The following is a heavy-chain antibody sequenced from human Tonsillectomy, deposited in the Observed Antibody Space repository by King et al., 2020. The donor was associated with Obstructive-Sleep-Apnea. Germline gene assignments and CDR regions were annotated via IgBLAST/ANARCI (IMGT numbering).Heavy chain of an antibody. CDR1: GITFSSYG. V-gene: IGHV3-30*18. D-gene: IGHD5-18*01. CDR2: ISYDGRNK. Sequence: VQLVESGGGVVQPGRSLRLSCAASGITFSSYGMHWVRQAPGKGLEWVAVISYDGRNKYYADSVKGRFTISRDNSKNTLYLQMNSLRAEDTAVYYCAKDIGRPRIQVWPPGSRAITDPYYYGMDVWGQGTTVTVSS. J-gene: IGHJ6*02. CDR3: AKDIGRPRIQVWPPGSRAITDPYYYGMDV.